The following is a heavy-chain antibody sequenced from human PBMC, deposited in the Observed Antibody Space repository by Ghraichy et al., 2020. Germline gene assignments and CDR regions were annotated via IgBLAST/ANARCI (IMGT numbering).Heavy chain of an antibody. CDR1: GFTFSNAW. J-gene: IGHJ6*02. D-gene: IGHD2-2*01. V-gene: IGHV3-15*07. Sequence: GSLRLSCAASGFTFSNAWMNWVRQAPGKGLEWVGRIKSKTDGGTTDYAAPVKGRFTISRDDSKNTLYLQMNSLKTEDTAVYYCTTTVGYCSSTSCYAYYYDSSGDSPYYYYYYGMDVWGQGTTVTVSS. CDR2: IKSKTDGGTT. CDR3: TTTVGYCSSTSCYAYYYDSSGDSPYYYYYYGMDV.